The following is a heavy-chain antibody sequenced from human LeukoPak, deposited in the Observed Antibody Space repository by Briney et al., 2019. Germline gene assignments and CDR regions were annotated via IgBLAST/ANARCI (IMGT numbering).Heavy chain of an antibody. J-gene: IGHJ4*02. CDR1: GGSISSYY. D-gene: IGHD3-16*02. CDR2: IYYSGST. V-gene: IGHV4-59*08. CDR3: ARHHYDYVWGSYRFDY. Sequence: PSETLSLTCTVSGGSISSYYWSWIRQPPGKGLEWIGYIYYSGSTNYNPSLKSRVTISVDTSKSQFSLKLSSVTAADTAVYYCARHHYDYVWGSYRFDYWGQGTLVTVSS.